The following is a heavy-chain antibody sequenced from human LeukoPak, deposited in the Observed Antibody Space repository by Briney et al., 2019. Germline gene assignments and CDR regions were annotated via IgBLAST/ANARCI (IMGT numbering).Heavy chain of an antibody. D-gene: IGHD2-15*01. V-gene: IGHV1-18*01. Sequence: ASVKVSCKASGYTFTSYGISWVRQAPGQGLEWMGWVSAYNGNTDYAQNLQGRVTMTTDTSTTTAYMELRSLRSDDTAVYYCARELLPACAFDIWGQGTMVTVSS. J-gene: IGHJ3*02. CDR1: GYTFTSYG. CDR2: VSAYNGNT. CDR3: ARELLPACAFDI.